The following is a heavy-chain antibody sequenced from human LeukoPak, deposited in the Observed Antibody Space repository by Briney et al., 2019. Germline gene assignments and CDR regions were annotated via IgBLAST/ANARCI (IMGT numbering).Heavy chain of an antibody. Sequence: PGGSLRLSCAAPGFTFDDYAMHWVRQAPGKGLEWVSGISWNSGSIGYADSVKGRFTISRDNAKNSLYLQMNSLRAEDTALYYCAKDTGPSNDYPDYWGQGTLVTVSS. CDR2: ISWNSGSI. J-gene: IGHJ4*02. CDR3: AKDTGPSNDYPDY. CDR1: GFTFDDYA. V-gene: IGHV3-9*01.